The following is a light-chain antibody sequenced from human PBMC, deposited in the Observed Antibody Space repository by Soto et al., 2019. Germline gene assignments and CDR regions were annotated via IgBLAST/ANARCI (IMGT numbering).Light chain of an antibody. Sequence: DIVMTHSPLSLPVTPGEPASISCRSTQSLLHSNGYNYLYWYLQKPGQSPQLVIYLASNRASGVPARSSGSGSGTDFKLKISRVEAEDVGVYYCMKALQTPITFGQGTRLEIK. CDR3: MKALQTPIT. J-gene: IGKJ5*01. CDR2: LAS. V-gene: IGKV2-28*01. CDR1: QSLLHSNGYNY.